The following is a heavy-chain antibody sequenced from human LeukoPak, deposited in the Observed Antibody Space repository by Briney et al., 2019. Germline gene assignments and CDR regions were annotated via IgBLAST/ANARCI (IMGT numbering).Heavy chain of an antibody. CDR2: ITGSGTNR. CDR1: GFTSSNYA. J-gene: IGHJ4*02. V-gene: IGHV3-23*01. Sequence: QPGASLRLSCVASGFTSSNYAMSWVRQAPGKGREWVSAITGSGTNRYYADSLKGRFTTSRDNSKNTVFLQMNSLRHEDTAIYYCVIWADYDVLTGYYVPDYWGQGTLVTVAS. CDR3: VIWADYDVLTGYYVPDY. D-gene: IGHD3-9*01.